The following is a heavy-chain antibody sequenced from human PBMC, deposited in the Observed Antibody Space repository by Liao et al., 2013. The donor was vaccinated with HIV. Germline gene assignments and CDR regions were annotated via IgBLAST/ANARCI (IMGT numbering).Heavy chain of an antibody. CDR2: IYTSGST. CDR1: GGSMSSGSYH. CDR3: ARDFLRAFDI. J-gene: IGHJ3*02. Sequence: QVQLQESGPGLVKPSQTLSLTCTVSGGSMSSGSYHWSWIRQPAGKGLEWIGRIYTSGSTNYNSSLKSRVTISVDTSKNQFSLKLSSVTAADTAVYYCARDFLRAFDIWGQGTMVTVSS. V-gene: IGHV4-61*02.